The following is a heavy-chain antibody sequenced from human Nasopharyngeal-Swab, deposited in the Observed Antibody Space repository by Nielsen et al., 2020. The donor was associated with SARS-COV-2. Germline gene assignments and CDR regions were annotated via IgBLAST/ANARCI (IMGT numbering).Heavy chain of an antibody. Sequence: GESLKISCAASGFTFSSYDMHWVRQPAGRGLEWVSGIGSVGDTDYLSSVKGRFTISREAGKNSLYLQMNSLRVGDTAVYYCARAVWAVAGPVGAFDIWGQGTKVTVSS. CDR1: GFTFSSYD. CDR2: IGSVGDT. D-gene: IGHD6-19*01. J-gene: IGHJ3*02. V-gene: IGHV3-13*01. CDR3: ARAVWAVAGPVGAFDI.